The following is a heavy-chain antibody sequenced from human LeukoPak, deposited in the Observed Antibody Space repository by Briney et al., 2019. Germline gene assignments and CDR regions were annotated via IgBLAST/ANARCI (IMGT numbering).Heavy chain of an antibody. D-gene: IGHD3-22*01. CDR1: GASIDSASND. CDR2: IYFTGSA. V-gene: IGHV4-39*01. Sequence: SQTLSLTCTVSGASIDSASNDSGWLRPPPGKGLEWFGSIYFTGSAYYKSSLMIRVTISLDTSKNQFSLKLSSVTAADTAVYYCARLNFAYDTSGYLDYWGQGTLLTVSS. CDR3: ARLNFAYDTSGYLDY. J-gene: IGHJ4*02.